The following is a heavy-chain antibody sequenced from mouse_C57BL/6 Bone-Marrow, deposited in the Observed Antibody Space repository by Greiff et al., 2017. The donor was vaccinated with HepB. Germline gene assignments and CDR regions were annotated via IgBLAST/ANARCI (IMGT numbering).Heavy chain of an antibody. CDR3: TIYYGYDEDY. CDR2: IDPETGGT. D-gene: IGHD2-2*01. Sequence: QVQLQQSGAELVRPGASVTLSCKASGYTFTDYEMHWVKQTPVHGLEWIGAIDPETGGTAYNQKFKGTAILTADKSSSTAYMELRSLTSEDSAVYYCTIYYGYDEDYWGQGTTLTVSS. V-gene: IGHV1-15*01. CDR1: GYTFTDYE. J-gene: IGHJ2*01.